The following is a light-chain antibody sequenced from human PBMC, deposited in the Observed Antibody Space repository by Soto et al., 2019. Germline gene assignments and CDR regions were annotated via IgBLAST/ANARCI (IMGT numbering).Light chain of an antibody. Sequence: EIVLTPSPGTLFLSPRERATLSCRASQSVSSSYLAWYQQKPGQAPRLLIYGASSRATGIPDRFSGSGSGTDFTLTISRLEPEDFAVYYCQQYGSSPTTFGRGTKVDI. CDR3: QQYGSSPTT. V-gene: IGKV3-20*01. CDR1: QSVSSSY. CDR2: GAS. J-gene: IGKJ1*01.